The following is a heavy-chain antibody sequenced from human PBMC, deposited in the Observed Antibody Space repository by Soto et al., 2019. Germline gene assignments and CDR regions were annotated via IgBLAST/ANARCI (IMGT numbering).Heavy chain of an antibody. D-gene: IGHD3-3*01. J-gene: IGHJ4*02. Sequence: EVQVVESGGGLVQPGGSLRLSCAASGLTFSKCSMNWVRQAPGKGLEWVSYISSSSSYIYYADSVKGRFAISRDNAKNSMYLQMNSLRDEDTAVYYCAITTAGYYAYIDYWGQVTLVTVSS. V-gene: IGHV3-48*02. CDR3: AITTAGYYAYIDY. CDR1: GLTFSKCS. CDR2: ISSSSSYI.